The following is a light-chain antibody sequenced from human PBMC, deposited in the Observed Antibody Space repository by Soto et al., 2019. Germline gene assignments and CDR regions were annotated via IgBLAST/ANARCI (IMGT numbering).Light chain of an antibody. V-gene: IGLV1-44*01. Sequence: QSVLTQLPSASGTPGQRVTISCSGSSSNIGSNTVNWYQQLPGTAPKLVIYSNNQRPSGVPDRFSGSKSGTSASLAISGLQSEDEADYYCVAWDDSLNGYVVFGGGTKVTVL. J-gene: IGLJ2*01. CDR1: SSNIGSNT. CDR2: SNN. CDR3: VAWDDSLNGYVV.